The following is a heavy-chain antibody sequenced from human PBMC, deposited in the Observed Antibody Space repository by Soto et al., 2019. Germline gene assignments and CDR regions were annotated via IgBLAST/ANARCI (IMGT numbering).Heavy chain of an antibody. J-gene: IGHJ4*02. D-gene: IGHD1-26*01. Sequence: ASVKVSCKVSGYTLTELSMHWVRQAPGKGLEWMGGFDPEDGETIYAQKFQGRVTMTEDTSTDTAYMELSSLRSEDTAVYYCATDAGCKCELPPGVLDFWRQGTLVTVSS. V-gene: IGHV1-24*01. CDR3: ATDAGCKCELPPGVLDF. CDR1: GYTLTELS. CDR2: FDPEDGET.